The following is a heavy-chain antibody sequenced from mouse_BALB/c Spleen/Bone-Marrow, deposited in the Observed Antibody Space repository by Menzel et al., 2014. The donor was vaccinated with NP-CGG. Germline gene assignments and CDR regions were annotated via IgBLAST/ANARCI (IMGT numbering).Heavy chain of an antibody. J-gene: IGHJ3*01. CDR2: INTDSNTI. CDR1: GFDFSRFW. V-gene: IGHV4-1*02. CDR3: ARLHYYGVLDY. Sequence: EVKLMESGGGLVQPGGSLKLSCAASGFDFSRFWMSWVRQVPGKGLEWIGEINTDSNTINYTPSLKDKFIISRDNAKNTLYLQIDKVRSEDTALYYCARLHYYGVLDYWGQGTLVTVSA. D-gene: IGHD1-2*01.